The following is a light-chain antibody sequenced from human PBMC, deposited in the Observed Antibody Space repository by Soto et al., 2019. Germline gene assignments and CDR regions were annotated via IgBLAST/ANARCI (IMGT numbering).Light chain of an antibody. CDR2: GAS. V-gene: IGKV1-39*01. CDR3: QQGYNTPRT. CDR1: QSISNY. J-gene: IGKJ1*01. Sequence: DLQMTQSPSSLSASVGDRITITCRASQSISNYLNWYQQKPGTAPKLLIFGASSLQSGVPSRFSGSGSGTDFTLTINSLQPEDFATYYCQQGYNTPRTFGQGTKVEIK.